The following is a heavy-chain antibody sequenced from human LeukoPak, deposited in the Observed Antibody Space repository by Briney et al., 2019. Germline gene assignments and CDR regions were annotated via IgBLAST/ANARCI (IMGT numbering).Heavy chain of an antibody. V-gene: IGHV1-2*02. CDR3: ARDPGTYYYDSSGYYARVYYFDY. CDR1: GYTFTGYY. CDR2: INPNSGGT. Sequence: GASVKVSCKASGYTFTGYYMHWVRQAPGQGLEWMGWINPNSGGTNYAQKFQGRVTMTRDTSISTAYMELSRLRSGDTAVYYCARDPGTYYYDSSGYYARVYYFDYWGQGTLVTVSS. D-gene: IGHD3-22*01. J-gene: IGHJ4*02.